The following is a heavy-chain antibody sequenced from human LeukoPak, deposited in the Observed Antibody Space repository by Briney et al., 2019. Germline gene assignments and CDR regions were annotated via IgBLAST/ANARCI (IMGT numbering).Heavy chain of an antibody. D-gene: IGHD6-19*01. V-gene: IGHV3-30*02. CDR1: GFTFSSYG. Sequence: GGSLRLSCAASGFTFSSYGMYWVRQAPGKGLEWVAFIRYDGSNKYYADSVKGRFTVSRDNAKNSLYLQMNSLRAEDTAVYYCARDTIRAGIAVAGTGPFFDYWGQGTLVTVSS. CDR2: IRYDGSNK. CDR3: ARDTIRAGIAVAGTGPFFDY. J-gene: IGHJ4*02.